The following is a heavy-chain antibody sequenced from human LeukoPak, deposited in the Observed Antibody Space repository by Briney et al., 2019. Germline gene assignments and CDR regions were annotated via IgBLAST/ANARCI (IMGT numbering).Heavy chain of an antibody. CDR1: GASISSHY. CDR2: IYYSRST. CDR3: ARGAGWWDY. J-gene: IGHJ4*02. V-gene: IGHV4-59*11. Sequence: SETLSLTCTVSGASISSHYWSWIRQPPGKGLEWVGYIYYSRSTNYNPSLKSRVTISVDTSKNQFSLKLNSVTAADTAVYFCARGAGWWDYWGQGTLVTVSS. D-gene: IGHD6-19*01.